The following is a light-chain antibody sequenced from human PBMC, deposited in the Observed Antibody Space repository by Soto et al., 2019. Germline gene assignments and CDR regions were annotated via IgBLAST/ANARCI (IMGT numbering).Light chain of an antibody. J-gene: IGKJ3*01. CDR3: QQHDNRLLT. V-gene: IGKV1-33*01. Sequence: DIQMTQSPSSLSASVGDRVTITCQASQDISNYLNWYQQKPGKAPKLLIYDASNLETGVPSRFSGSGSGTDFTFTISSLQPEDIATEYCQQHDNRLLTFGPVNKVY. CDR1: QDISNY. CDR2: DAS.